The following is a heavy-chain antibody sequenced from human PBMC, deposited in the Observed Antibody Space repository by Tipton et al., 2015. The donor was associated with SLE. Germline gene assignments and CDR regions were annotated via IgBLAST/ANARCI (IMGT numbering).Heavy chain of an antibody. CDR2: IYHSGNT. CDR3: ARYITMIVVGEAFDI. D-gene: IGHD3-22*01. CDR1: GGSISSSNW. J-gene: IGHJ3*02. V-gene: IGHV4-4*02. Sequence: TLSLTCAVSGGSISSSNWWSWVRQSPGKGLEWIGEIYHSGNTNYNPSLKSRVTISVDKSKNQFSLKLSSVTAADTAVYYCARYITMIVVGEAFDIWGQGTMVTVSS.